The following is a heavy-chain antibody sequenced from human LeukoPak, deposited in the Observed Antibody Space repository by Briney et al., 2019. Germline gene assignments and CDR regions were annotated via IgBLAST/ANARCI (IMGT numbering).Heavy chain of an antibody. D-gene: IGHD6-19*01. V-gene: IGHV3-48*03. CDR3: VRGGHSSGWRKFYFDY. CDR2: ISSCGNDI. J-gene: IGHJ4*02. CDR1: GFTFSSYE. Sequence: GGSLRLSCAASGFTFSSYEMNWVRQAPGKGLEWVSDISSCGNDIYYADSVKGRFTISRDNAKNSLYLQMNSLRAEDTAVYYCVRGGHSSGWRKFYFDYWGQGTLVTVSS.